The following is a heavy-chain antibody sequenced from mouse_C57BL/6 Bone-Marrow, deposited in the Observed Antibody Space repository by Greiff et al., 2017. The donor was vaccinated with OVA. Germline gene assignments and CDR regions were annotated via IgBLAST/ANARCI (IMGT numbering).Heavy chain of an antibody. V-gene: IGHV1-19*01. CDR3: ARVYYGSRDY. CDR1: GYTFTDYY. D-gene: IGHD1-1*01. J-gene: IGHJ2*01. Sequence: VQLKESGPVLVKPGASVKMSCKASGYTFTDYYMNWVKQSHGKSLEWIGVINPYNGGTSYNQKFKGKATLTVDKSSSTAYMELNSLTSEDSAVYYCARVYYGSRDYWGQGTTLTVSS. CDR2: INPYNGGT.